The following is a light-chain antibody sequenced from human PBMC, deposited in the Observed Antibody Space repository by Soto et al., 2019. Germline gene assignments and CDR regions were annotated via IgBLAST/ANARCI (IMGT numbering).Light chain of an antibody. CDR1: QSISSW. J-gene: IGKJ1*01. V-gene: IGKV1-5*01. CDR2: GAS. Sequence: DIQMTQSPSTLSASVGDRVTITCRASQSISSWLAWYQQKPGKAPKLLIYGASSLESGVPSRFRGSGSGTEFTLTISRLQPDDFATYYCQQYNSYSEAFGQGTKVDIK. CDR3: QQYNSYSEA.